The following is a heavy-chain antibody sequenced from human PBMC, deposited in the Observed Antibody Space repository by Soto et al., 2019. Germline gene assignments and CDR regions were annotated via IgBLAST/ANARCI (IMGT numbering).Heavy chain of an antibody. CDR2: IYYSGST. CDR1: GGSISSSSYY. J-gene: IGHJ6*02. V-gene: IGHV4-39*01. D-gene: IGHD6-6*01. CDR3: AITGGSSSSYYYYYYGMDV. Sequence: PSETLSLTCTVSGGSISSSSYYWGWIRQPPGKGLEWIGSIYYSGSTYYNPSLKSRVTISVDTSKNQFSLKLSSVTAADTAVYYCAITGGSSSSYYYYYYGMDVRGQGTTVTVSS.